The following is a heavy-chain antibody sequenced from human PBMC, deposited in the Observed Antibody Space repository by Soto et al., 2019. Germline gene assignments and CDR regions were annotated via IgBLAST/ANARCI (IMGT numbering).Heavy chain of an antibody. CDR3: ARLLYCSSTSCYTTWWFDP. V-gene: IGHV4-39*01. CDR1: GGSISSSSYY. D-gene: IGHD2-2*02. J-gene: IGHJ5*02. CDR2: IYYSGGT. Sequence: KTSETLSLTCTVSGGSISSSSYYWGWIRQPPGKGLEWIGSIYYSGGTYYNPSLKSRVTISVDTSKNQFSLKLSSVTAADTAVYYCARLLYCSSTSCYTTWWFDPWGQGTLVTVSS.